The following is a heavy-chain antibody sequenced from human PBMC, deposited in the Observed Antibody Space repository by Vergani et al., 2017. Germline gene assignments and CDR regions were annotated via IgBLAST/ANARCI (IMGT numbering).Heavy chain of an antibody. Sequence: QVQLQESGPGLVKPSQTLSPTRTVSGDSISSGDYYWSWIRQPPGKGLEWIWYIHYSGSTYYNPSLKSRVTISVDTSTNQFSLKLSSVTAADTAVYYCARIIHYHILTGYPTRKFDPWNQGTLVTVSS. V-gene: IGHV4-30-4*08. D-gene: IGHD3-9*01. CDR3: ARIIHYHILTGYPTRKFDP. CDR2: IHYSGST. CDR1: GDSISSGDYY. J-gene: IGHJ5*02.